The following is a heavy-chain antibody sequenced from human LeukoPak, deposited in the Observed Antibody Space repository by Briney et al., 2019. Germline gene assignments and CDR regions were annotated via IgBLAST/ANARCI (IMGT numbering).Heavy chain of an antibody. CDR1: GYTFTSYD. V-gene: IGHV1-8*01. Sequence: ASVKVSCKASGYTFTSYDINWVRQATGQGLEWMGWMNPNSGNTGYAQKFQGRVTMTRNTSISTAYMELSSLRAEDTAVYYCAKDGYYGGRSWGYFDSWGQGTLVTVSS. CDR3: AKDGYYGGRSWGYFDS. CDR2: MNPNSGNT. J-gene: IGHJ4*02. D-gene: IGHD3-10*01.